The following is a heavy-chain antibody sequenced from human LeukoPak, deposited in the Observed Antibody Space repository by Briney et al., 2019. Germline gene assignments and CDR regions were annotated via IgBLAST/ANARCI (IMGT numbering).Heavy chain of an antibody. CDR1: GYTFTKYY. CDR2: INPSDGAT. CDR3: ARDRLYGDYPSYYYYGMDV. D-gene: IGHD4-17*01. V-gene: IGHV1-46*01. J-gene: IGHJ6*02. Sequence: GASVKVSCKASGYTFTKYYIHWVRQAPGQGLEWMGMINPSDGATTYAQRFQGRVTMTRNTSISTAYMELSSLRSEDTAVYYCARDRLYGDYPSYYYYGMDVWGQGTTVTVSS.